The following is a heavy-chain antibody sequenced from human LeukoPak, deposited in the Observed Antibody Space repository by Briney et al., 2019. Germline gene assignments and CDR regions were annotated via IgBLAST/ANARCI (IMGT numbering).Heavy chain of an antibody. CDR1: GGSLSSSSYY. D-gene: IGHD6-6*01. Sequence: SETLSLTCIVSGGSLSSSSYYWGWIRQPPGKGLEWIGTIYYSGSTYYNPSLKSRVTISVYSSKNQFSLKLSSVTAADTAVFYCATLYGSSAGTFDIWGQGTVVTVSS. CDR3: ATLYGSSAGTFDI. J-gene: IGHJ3*02. CDR2: IYYSGST. V-gene: IGHV4-39*01.